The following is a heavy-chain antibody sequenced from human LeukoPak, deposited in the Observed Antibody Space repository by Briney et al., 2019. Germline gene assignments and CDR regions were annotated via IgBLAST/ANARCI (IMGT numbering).Heavy chain of an antibody. CDR1: GFTFSSYA. Sequence: PGGSLRLSCAASGFTFSSYAMSWVRQAPGKGLEWVSAISGSGGSTYYADSVKGRFTISRDNSKNTLYLQMNSLRAEDTAVYYCAGEPTTVVTRGWNYYFDYWGQGTLVTVSS. CDR2: ISGSGGST. CDR3: AGEPTTVVTRGWNYYFDY. D-gene: IGHD4-23*01. J-gene: IGHJ4*02. V-gene: IGHV3-23*01.